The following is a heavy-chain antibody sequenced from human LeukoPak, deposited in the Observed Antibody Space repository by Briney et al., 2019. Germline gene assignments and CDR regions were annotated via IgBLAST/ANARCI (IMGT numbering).Heavy chain of an antibody. J-gene: IGHJ5*02. V-gene: IGHV3-11*01. CDR1: GFTFSNYN. Sequence: PGGSLRLSCGASGFTFSNYNMNWIRQTPGKGLEWIAHISGGADTIEYTESMKGRFTISRDNAKNSLFLQMDSLRVEDTAIYYCAREMNTAMINLDAWGQGTPVTVSS. D-gene: IGHD5-18*01. CDR2: ISGGADTI. CDR3: AREMNTAMINLDA.